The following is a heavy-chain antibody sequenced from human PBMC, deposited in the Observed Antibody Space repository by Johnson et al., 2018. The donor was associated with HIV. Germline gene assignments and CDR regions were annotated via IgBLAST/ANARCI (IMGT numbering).Heavy chain of an antibody. CDR2: VSYDGSKK. CDR1: GFTFSSYG. J-gene: IGHJ3*02. CDR3: AKIRTSGTGDAFDI. V-gene: IGHV3-30*18. D-gene: IGHD1-14*01. Sequence: QVQPVESGGGVVQPGRSLRLSCVASGFTFSSYGMHWVRQAPGKGLEWVAIVSYDGSKKYYPDSVKGRFTISRDNSKNTLYLQMDSLRAEDTAVYYCAKIRTSGTGDAFDIWGQGTMVTVSS.